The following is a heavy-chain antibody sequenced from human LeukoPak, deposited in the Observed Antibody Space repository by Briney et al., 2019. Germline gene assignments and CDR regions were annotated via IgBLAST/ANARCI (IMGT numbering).Heavy chain of an antibody. D-gene: IGHD3-10*01. V-gene: IGHV1-2*02. CDR1: GYTFTGYY. Sequence: GASVKVSCKASGYTFTGYYMHWVRQAPGQGLEWMGWINPNSGGTNYAQKFQGRVTMTEDTSTDTAYMELSSLRSEDTAVYYCATDRSYYGSETPDWFDPWGQGTLVTVSS. CDR3: ATDRSYYGSETPDWFDP. J-gene: IGHJ5*02. CDR2: INPNSGGT.